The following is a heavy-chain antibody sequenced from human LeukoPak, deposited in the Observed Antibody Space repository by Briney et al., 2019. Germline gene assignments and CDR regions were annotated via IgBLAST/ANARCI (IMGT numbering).Heavy chain of an antibody. V-gene: IGHV4-39*01. J-gene: IGHJ4*02. CDR2: IYYSGST. Sequence: KASETLSLTCTVSGGSISSSSYYWGWIRQPPGKGLEWIGSIYYSGSTYYNPSLKSRVTISVDTSQNQFSLKLSSLTAADTAVYYCARHAAYPGQRDDCGQETLVTVS. D-gene: IGHD2-2*01. CDR3: ARHAAYPGQRDD. CDR1: GGSISSSSYY.